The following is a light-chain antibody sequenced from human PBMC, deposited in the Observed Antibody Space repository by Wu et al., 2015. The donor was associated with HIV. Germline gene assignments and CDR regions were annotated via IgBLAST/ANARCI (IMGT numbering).Light chain of an antibody. CDR2: AAS. Sequence: DIQKTQSPSSLSASIGDRVTITCRASQNINNFLNWYQQKPGKAPELLISAASNLQSGAPSRFSGSGSGTDFTLTISSLQPEDFATYFCQESSSIPPAFGQGTRVENK. J-gene: IGKJ5*01. V-gene: IGKV1-39*01. CDR3: QESSSIPPA. CDR1: QNINNF.